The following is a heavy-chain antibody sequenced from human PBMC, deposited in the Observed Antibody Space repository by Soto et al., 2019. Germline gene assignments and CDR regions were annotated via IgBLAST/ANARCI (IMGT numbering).Heavy chain of an antibody. CDR3: VRSGRRSGIDY. Sequence: QVQLVQSCADVKKTGASVKVSCEASGYTFSSYDISWVRQASRQGLEWMGWVNPNSNETDYAQKFQGRVTMTGNTSIRTAYMERRSLRSDDTAVYYCVRSGRRSGIDYCGQGTLVTVSS. CDR1: GYTFSSYD. D-gene: IGHD5-12*01. J-gene: IGHJ4*02. CDR2: VNPNSNET. V-gene: IGHV1-8*01.